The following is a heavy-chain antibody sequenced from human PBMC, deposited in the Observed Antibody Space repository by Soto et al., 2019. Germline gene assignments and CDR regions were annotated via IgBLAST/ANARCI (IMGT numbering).Heavy chain of an antibody. J-gene: IGHJ4*02. CDR3: AKLWGYYFES. CDR2: IYTRGTT. D-gene: IGHD2-21*01. V-gene: IGHV3-53*01. CDR1: GFSVNNNY. Sequence: HPGGSLRLSCSASGFSVNNNYMTWARQAPGRRPEWVAVIYTRGTTHYADFATGRFTFSRDNSKNTLYLQMDSLRPEDTAVYYCAKLWGYYFESWGPGTLVTVSS.